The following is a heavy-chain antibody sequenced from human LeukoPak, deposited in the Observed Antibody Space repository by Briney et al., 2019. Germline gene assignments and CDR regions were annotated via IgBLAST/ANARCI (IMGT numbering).Heavy chain of an antibody. V-gene: IGHV3-66*01. CDR3: ARGRYYDSSGYYYVPQTDAFDI. D-gene: IGHD3-22*01. J-gene: IGHJ3*02. Sequence: GGSLRLSCAASGFTVSSNYMSWVRQAPGKGLEWVSVIYSGGSTYYADSVKGRFTISRDNSKNTLYLQMNSLRAEDTAVYYCARGRYYDSSGYYYVPQTDAFDIWGQGTMVTVSS. CDR1: GFTVSSNY. CDR2: IYSGGST.